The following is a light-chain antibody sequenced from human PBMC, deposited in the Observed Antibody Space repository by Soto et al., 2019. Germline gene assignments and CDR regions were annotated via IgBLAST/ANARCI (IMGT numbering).Light chain of an antibody. Sequence: EIVLAQSPATLSLSPGERATLSCRASQSVGNFLAWYQHRPGQAPRLLILNASTRATGIPPRFSGSGSGTDFTLTISRLEPEDFSVYYCQQYATTPFTFGPGTKVDIK. V-gene: IGKV3-11*01. CDR3: QQYATTPFT. CDR1: QSVGNF. J-gene: IGKJ3*01. CDR2: NAS.